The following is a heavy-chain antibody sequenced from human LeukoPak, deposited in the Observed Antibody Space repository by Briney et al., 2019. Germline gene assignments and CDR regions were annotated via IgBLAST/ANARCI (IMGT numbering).Heavy chain of an antibody. J-gene: IGHJ6*02. CDR2: INHSGST. V-gene: IGHV4-34*01. CDR1: GGSFSGYY. CDR3: ARAEGSGELLPYYYGMDV. D-gene: IGHD3-10*01. Sequence: SETLSLTCAVYGGSFSGYYWSWIRQPPGKGLEWIGEINHSGSTNYNPSLRSRVTVSVHTSKNQLSLKLNSVTAADTAVYYCARAEGSGELLPYYYGMDVWGQGTTVTVSS.